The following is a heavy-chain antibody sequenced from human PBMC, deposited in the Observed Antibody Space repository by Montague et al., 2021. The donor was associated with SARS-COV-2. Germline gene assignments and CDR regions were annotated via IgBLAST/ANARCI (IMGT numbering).Heavy chain of an antibody. CDR1: GFTFSNYD. Sequence: SLRLSFSASGFTFSNYDMNWVRQAPGKGPEWISYISTSAYTTSYAGSVKGRFTISRDNGKNSPYLQMNSLRVEDRAVYYCTRDYRSIVGDGLDIWGQGTKVTVSS. J-gene: IGHJ3*02. V-gene: IGHV3-48*03. CDR3: TRDYRSIVGDGLDI. CDR2: ISTSAYTT. D-gene: IGHD3-16*02.